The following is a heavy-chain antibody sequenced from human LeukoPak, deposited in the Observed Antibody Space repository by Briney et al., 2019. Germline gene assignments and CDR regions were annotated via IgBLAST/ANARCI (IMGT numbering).Heavy chain of an antibody. CDR3: ASSSSGWYRGWFDP. J-gene: IGHJ5*02. CDR2: INHSGST. CDR1: GGSFSGYY. V-gene: IGHV4-34*01. D-gene: IGHD6-19*01. Sequence: PSQTLSLTCAVYGGSFSGYYWSWIRQPPGKGLEWIGEINHSGSTNYNPSLKSRVTISVDTSKNQFSLKLSSVTAADTAVYYCASSSSGWYRGWFDPWGQGTLVTVSS.